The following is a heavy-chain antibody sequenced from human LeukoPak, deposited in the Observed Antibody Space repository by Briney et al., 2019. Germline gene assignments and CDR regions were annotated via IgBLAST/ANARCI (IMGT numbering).Heavy chain of an antibody. Sequence: QAGGSLRLSCATSGLTFTSHGFHWLRQVVGKRLEWVAFVRNDGSDTYHANSVKGRFTISRDNSKNTLYLQMNSLRAEDTAVYYCARDHYYDSSGYLGELSYWGQGTLVTVSS. D-gene: IGHD3-22*01. V-gene: IGHV3-30*02. J-gene: IGHJ4*02. CDR2: VRNDGSDT. CDR3: ARDHYYDSSGYLGELSY. CDR1: GLTFTSHG.